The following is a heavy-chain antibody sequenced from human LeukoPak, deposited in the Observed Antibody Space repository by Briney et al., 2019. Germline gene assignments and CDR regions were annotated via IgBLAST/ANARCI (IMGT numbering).Heavy chain of an antibody. D-gene: IGHD5-18*01. CDR2: ISSSGTTI. J-gene: IGHJ4*02. CDR1: RFSFSSYE. CDR3: AGSVQLWCSFDY. Sequence: GGSLRLSCAASRFSFSSYEMNWVRQAPGKGLEWVSYISSSGTTIYYADSVKGRFTISRDNAKNSLYLQMNSLRAEDTAVYYCAGSVQLWCSFDYWGQGTLVTVSS. V-gene: IGHV3-48*03.